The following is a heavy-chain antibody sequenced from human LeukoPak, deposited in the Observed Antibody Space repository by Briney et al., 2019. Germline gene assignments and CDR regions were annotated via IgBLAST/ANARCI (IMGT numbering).Heavy chain of an antibody. Sequence: PGGSLRLSCAASGFTFSSYAMHWVRQAPGKGLEWVAVISYDGSNKYYADSVKGRFTISRDNSKNTLYLQMNSLRAEDTAVYYCARVLYVVVVAATPGYWGQGTLVTVSS. CDR1: GFTFSSYA. J-gene: IGHJ4*02. CDR3: ARVLYVVVVAATPGY. V-gene: IGHV3-30-3*01. D-gene: IGHD2-15*01. CDR2: ISYDGSNK.